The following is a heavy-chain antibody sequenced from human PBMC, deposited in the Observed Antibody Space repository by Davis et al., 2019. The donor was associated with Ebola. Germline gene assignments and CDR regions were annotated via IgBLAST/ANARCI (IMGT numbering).Heavy chain of an antibody. J-gene: IGHJ4*02. Sequence: PSETLSLTCTVSGGSISSYYWSWIRQPAGKGLEWIGRIYTSGSTKYNPSLKSRVTMSLDTSKNQFSLKLSSVTAADTAVYYCARVGPYYDRTLREYYFDYWGQGTLVTVSS. CDR1: GGSISSYY. CDR3: ARVGPYYDRTLREYYFDY. CDR2: IYTSGST. V-gene: IGHV4-4*07. D-gene: IGHD3-3*01.